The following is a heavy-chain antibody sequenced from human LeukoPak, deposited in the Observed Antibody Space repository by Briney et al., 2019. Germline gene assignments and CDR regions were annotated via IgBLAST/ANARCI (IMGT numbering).Heavy chain of an antibody. V-gene: IGHV1-69*04. J-gene: IGHJ4*02. CDR2: IIPILGIA. D-gene: IGHD3-9*01. Sequence: SVKVSCKASGGTFSSYAISWVRQAPGQGLEWMGRIIPILGIANYAQKFQGRVTITADKSTSTAYMELSSLRSEDTAVYYCARVRSLYYDILTGLFDYWGQGTLVTVSS. CDR3: ARVRSLYYDILTGLFDY. CDR1: GGTFSSYA.